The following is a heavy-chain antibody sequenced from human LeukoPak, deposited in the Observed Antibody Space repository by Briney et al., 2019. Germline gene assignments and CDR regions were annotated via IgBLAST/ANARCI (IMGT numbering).Heavy chain of an antibody. CDR3: ARDSSGFTDFDY. D-gene: IGHD6-19*01. V-gene: IGHV1-46*01. CDR2: INPSGGST. CDR1: GYTFTSYY. Sequence: ASVKVSCKASGYTFTSYYLHWVRQAPGQGLEWMGTINPSGGSTTYAQKFQGRVTMTTDTSTSTAYMELRSLRSDDTAVYYCARDSSGFTDFDYWGQGTLVTVSS. J-gene: IGHJ4*02.